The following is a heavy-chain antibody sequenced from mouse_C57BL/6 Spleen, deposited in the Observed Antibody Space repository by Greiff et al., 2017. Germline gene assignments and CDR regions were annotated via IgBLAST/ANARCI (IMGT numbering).Heavy chain of an antibody. J-gene: IGHJ3*01. CDR1: GYTFTSYW. D-gene: IGHD1-1*01. CDR2: IDPSDSYT. Sequence: VQLQQPGAELVMPGASVKLSCKASGYTFTSYWMHWVKQRPGQGLEWIGEIDPSDSYTNYNQKFKGKSTLTVDQSSSTAYMQLSSLAAEDSAVYYCASAVRGGFAYWGQGTLVTVSA. V-gene: IGHV1-69*01. CDR3: ASAVRGGFAY.